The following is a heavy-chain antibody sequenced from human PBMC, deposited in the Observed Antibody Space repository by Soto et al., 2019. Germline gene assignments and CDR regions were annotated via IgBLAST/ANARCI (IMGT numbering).Heavy chain of an antibody. CDR2: IYHSGST. D-gene: IGHD6-19*01. J-gene: IGHJ4*02. Sequence: QVQLQESGPGLVKPSGTLSLTCAVSGGSISSSNWWSWVRQPPGKGLEWIGEIYHSGSTNYNPSLKSRVXTXGXXAKNQFSLKLSSVTAADTAVYYCARVAVAGTRVDDWGQGTLVTVSS. V-gene: IGHV4-4*02. CDR3: ARVAVAGTRVDD. CDR1: GGSISSSNW.